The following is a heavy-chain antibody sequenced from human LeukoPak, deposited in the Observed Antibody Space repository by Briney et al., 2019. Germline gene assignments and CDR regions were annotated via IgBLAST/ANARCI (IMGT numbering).Heavy chain of an antibody. CDR2: IYYSGSA. J-gene: IGHJ4*02. Sequence: PSETLSLTCTVSGGSISSSSYYWGWIRQPPGKGLEWIGSIYYSGSAYYNPSLKSRVTISVDTSKNQFSLKLSSVTAADTAVYYCARISLLDFDYWGQGTLVTVSS. CDR1: GGSISSSSYY. CDR3: ARISLLDFDY. D-gene: IGHD3-3*02. V-gene: IGHV4-39*07.